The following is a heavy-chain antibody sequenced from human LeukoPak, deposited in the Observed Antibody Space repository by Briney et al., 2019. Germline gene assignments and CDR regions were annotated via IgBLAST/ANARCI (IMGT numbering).Heavy chain of an antibody. V-gene: IGHV3-21*01. Sequence: GGSLRLSCAAAGFTLSSYSMNWVRQAPGKGLEWVSSISSSSNYISYADSVKGRFTISRDNAKKSLYLQMSSLRAEDTAVYYCARRDVFDIWGQGTMVTVSS. CDR2: ISSSSNYI. CDR1: GFTLSSYS. J-gene: IGHJ3*02. CDR3: ARRDVFDI.